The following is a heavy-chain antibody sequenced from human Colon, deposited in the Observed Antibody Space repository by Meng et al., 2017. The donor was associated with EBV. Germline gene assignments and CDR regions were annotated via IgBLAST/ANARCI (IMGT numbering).Heavy chain of an antibody. CDR2: IHYSGST. Sequence: QVQVQESGPGLVKPSQTLSLTCTVXXGSISSGTYYWGWIRQLPGKGLEWIAYIHYSGSTYYSPSLKSRVTISVDTSKNQLSLKLSSMTAADTAVYYCARYVFDSSSLYSNWFDPWGQGTLVTVSS. CDR3: ARYVFDSSSLYSNWFDP. J-gene: IGHJ5*02. V-gene: IGHV4-31*03. D-gene: IGHD3-22*01. CDR1: XGSISSGTYY.